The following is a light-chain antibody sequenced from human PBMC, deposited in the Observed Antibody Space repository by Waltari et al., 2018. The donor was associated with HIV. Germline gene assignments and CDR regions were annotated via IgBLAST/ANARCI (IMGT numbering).Light chain of an antibody. CDR2: HVN. J-gene: IGLJ1*01. CDR3: CSYTVNSTGV. CDR1: GGAIGTYKY. V-gene: IGLV2-14*03. Sequence: QSALTQPASVSGSPGQSIAISRTVPGGAIGTYKYVSWYQQHTGKVPKLIIYHVNVRPSGVSDRFSGSKSGNTATLTISGLHSDDEADYYCCSYTVNSTGVFGAGTKITV.